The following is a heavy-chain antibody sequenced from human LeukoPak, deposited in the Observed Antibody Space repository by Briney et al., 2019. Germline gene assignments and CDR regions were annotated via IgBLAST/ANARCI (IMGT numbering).Heavy chain of an antibody. Sequence: GGSLRLSCAASGFTFSSHGMHWVRQAPGKGLEWVAVISYDGSNKYYADSVKGRFTMSRDNSKNTLYLQMNSLRDEDTAVYYCAKDPKGYYYGMDVWGKGTTVTVSS. CDR1: GFTFSSHG. CDR3: AKDPKGYYYGMDV. V-gene: IGHV3-30*18. J-gene: IGHJ6*04. CDR2: ISYDGSNK.